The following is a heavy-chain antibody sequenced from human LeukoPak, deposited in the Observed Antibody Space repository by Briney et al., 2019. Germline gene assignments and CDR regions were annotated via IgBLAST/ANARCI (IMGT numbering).Heavy chain of an antibody. CDR3: VKGPRGYSYNNWFDL. CDR2: ISSNGGST. Sequence: PGGSLRLSCSASGFTFSSYAMHWVRQAPGKGLEYVSAISSNGGSTCYADSVKGRFTISRDNSKNTLYLQMSSLKAEDTAVYYCVKGPRGYSYNNWFDLWGQGTLVTVSS. D-gene: IGHD5-18*01. J-gene: IGHJ5*02. V-gene: IGHV3-64D*06. CDR1: GFTFSSYA.